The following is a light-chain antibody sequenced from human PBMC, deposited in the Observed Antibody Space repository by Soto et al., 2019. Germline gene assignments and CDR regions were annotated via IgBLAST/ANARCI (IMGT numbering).Light chain of an antibody. V-gene: IGLV1-47*01. CDR3: ATWDDSLSGVV. J-gene: IGLJ2*01. Sequence: QSVLTQPPSASGTPGQRVTISCSGSSSNIGSNYVYWYQQLPGTTPKLLIYRNYHRPSGVPDRSSGSKSGTSASLAISGLRSEDEADYYCATWDDSLSGVVFGGGTKLTVL. CDR1: SSNIGSNY. CDR2: RNY.